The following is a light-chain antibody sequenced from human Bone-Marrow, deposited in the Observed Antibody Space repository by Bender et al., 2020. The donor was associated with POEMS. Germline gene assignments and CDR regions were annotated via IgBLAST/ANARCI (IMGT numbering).Light chain of an antibody. CDR2: RNN. CDR1: SSTIGSNF. V-gene: IGLV1-47*01. CDR3: ASWDDSLSGSYV. J-gene: IGLJ1*01. Sequence: QSVLTQPPSVSGTPGQKITISCSGSSSTIGSNFVHWYQQLPGTAPKLLIYRNNERPSGVPDRFSGSKSGTSASLAISGLRSEDEADYYCASWDDSLSGSYVFGTGTRVTVL.